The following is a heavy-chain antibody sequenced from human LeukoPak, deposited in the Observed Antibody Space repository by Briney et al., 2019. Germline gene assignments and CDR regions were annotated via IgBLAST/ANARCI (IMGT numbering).Heavy chain of an antibody. CDR1: GYNFTNYW. CDR2: IYPGDSDT. V-gene: IGHV5-51*01. Sequence: GESLKISCKGSGYNFTNYWIGWVRHMPGKGLEWMGIIYPGDSDTRYNPSFEGQVIISADKSMSNAYLQWSSLKASDTAMYYCARQIQGPRGCSGYSCYFVPFDYWGQGTLVTVSS. D-gene: IGHD2-15*01. CDR3: ARQIQGPRGCSGYSCYFVPFDY. J-gene: IGHJ4*02.